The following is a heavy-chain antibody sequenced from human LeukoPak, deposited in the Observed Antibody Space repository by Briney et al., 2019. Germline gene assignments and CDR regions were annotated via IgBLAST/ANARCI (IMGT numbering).Heavy chain of an antibody. Sequence: PGGSPRLSCAASGFTFSSYSMNWVRQAPGKGLEWVSSISSSSSYIYYADSVKGRFTISRDNAKNSLYLQMNSLRAEDTAVYYCARDRGTGTPWFDPWGQGTLVTVSS. V-gene: IGHV3-21*01. D-gene: IGHD1-1*01. CDR2: ISSSSSYI. CDR3: ARDRGTGTPWFDP. CDR1: GFTFSSYS. J-gene: IGHJ5*02.